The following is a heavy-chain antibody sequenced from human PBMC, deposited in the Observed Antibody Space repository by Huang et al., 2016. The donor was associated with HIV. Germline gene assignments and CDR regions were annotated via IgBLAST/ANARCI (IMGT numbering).Heavy chain of an antibody. CDR2: MNPNSGNT. CDR1: GYTFTSYD. D-gene: IGHD6-25*01. Sequence: QVQLVQSGAEVKKPGASVKVSCKASGYTFTSYDINWVRQATGQGLEWLGWMNPNSGNTGYAQKFQGRVSMTRNTSRSTAYSELSSLRSEDTAVFYCARSPGPAGDRGPQDAFDFWGQGTMVTVSS. J-gene: IGHJ3*01. CDR3: ARSPGPAGDRGPQDAFDF. V-gene: IGHV1-8*02.